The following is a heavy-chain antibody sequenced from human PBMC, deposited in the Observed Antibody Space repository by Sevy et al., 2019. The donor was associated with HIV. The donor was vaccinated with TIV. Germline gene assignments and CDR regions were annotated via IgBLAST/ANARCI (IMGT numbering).Heavy chain of an antibody. J-gene: IGHJ3*02. V-gene: IGHV3-30*18. CDR1: GFTFSSYG. D-gene: IGHD2-2*01. Sequence: GGSLRLSCAASGFTFSSYGMHWVRQAPGKGLEWVAVISYDGSNKYYADSVKGRFTISRDNSKNTLYLQMNSLRAEDTAVYYCAKVPAAMLGAFDIWGQATMVTVSS. CDR3: AKVPAAMLGAFDI. CDR2: ISYDGSNK.